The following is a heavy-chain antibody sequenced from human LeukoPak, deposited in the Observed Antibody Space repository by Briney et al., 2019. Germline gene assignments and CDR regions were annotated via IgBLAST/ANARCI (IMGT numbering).Heavy chain of an antibody. CDR3: AKDRAYGDYPNWFDP. CDR1: GFTFSSYA. D-gene: IGHD4-17*01. J-gene: IGHJ5*02. Sequence: GGSLRLSCAASGFTFSSYAMSWVRQAPWKGLEWVSAISGSGGSTYYADSVKGRFTISRDNSKNTLYLQMNSLRAEDTAVYYCAKDRAYGDYPNWFDPWGQGTLVTVSS. CDR2: ISGSGGST. V-gene: IGHV3-23*01.